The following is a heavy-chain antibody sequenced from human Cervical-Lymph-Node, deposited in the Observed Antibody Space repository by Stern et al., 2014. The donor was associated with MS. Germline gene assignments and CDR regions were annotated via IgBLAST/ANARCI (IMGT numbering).Heavy chain of an antibody. CDR3: ARERVRDFNDYHFDS. J-gene: IGHJ4*02. V-gene: IGHV1-18*01. Sequence: QAQLVQSGPEVRQPGASVRVSCKASGYTFTTPNYGIAWVREAPGRGLEWMGWISSYNGNTVYAQKLQDRVTMTTDTSTSTAYMELRSLRSDDTAFYYCARERVRDFNDYHFDSWGQGTLVTVSS. CDR1: GYTFTTPNYG. D-gene: IGHD4-11*01. CDR2: ISSYNGNT.